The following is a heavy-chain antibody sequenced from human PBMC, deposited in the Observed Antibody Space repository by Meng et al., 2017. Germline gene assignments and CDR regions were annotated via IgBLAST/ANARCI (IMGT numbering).Heavy chain of an antibody. CDR3: ARDSDSSSWYDYFGY. J-gene: IGHJ4*02. CDR1: GGTFSSYA. CDR2: IIPIFGTA. V-gene: IGHV1-69*01. Sequence: QVQVVLVGSEVKKPGSSVKVSCKASGGTFSSYAISWVRQAPGQGLEWMGGIIPIFGTANYAQKFQGRVTITADESTSTAYMELSSLRSEDTAVYYCARDSDSSSWYDYFGYWGQGTLVTVSS. D-gene: IGHD6-13*01.